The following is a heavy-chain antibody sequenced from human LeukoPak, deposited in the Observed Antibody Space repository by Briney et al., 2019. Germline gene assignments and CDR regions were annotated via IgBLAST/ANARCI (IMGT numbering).Heavy chain of an antibody. D-gene: IGHD3-22*01. CDR1: GYTFSRYY. V-gene: IGHV1-46*01. CDR3: ARSRFYESSAYSPDY. CDR2: INPSGGAT. Sequence: GASVKVSCKASGYTFSRYYIHWVRQAPGQGLKWMGIINPSGGATEYAHKFRGRVTMTRDTSTSTVYMELSSLRSEETAVYYCARSRFYESSAYSPDYWGQGTLVTVSS. J-gene: IGHJ4*02.